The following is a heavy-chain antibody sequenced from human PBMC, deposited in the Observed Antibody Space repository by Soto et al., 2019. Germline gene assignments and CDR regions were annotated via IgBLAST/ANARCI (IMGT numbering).Heavy chain of an antibody. CDR2: ISYDGSNK. CDR3: ARDKGKITMIVVVISSPHYYYGMDV. CDR1: GFNFSSYA. Sequence: GGSLRLSCAASGFNFSSYAMHWVRQAPGKGLEWVAVISYDGSNKYYADSVKGRFTISRDNSKNTLYLQMNSLRAEDTAVYYCARDKGKITMIVVVISSPHYYYGMDVWGQGTTVTVS. V-gene: IGHV3-30-3*01. D-gene: IGHD3-22*01. J-gene: IGHJ6*02.